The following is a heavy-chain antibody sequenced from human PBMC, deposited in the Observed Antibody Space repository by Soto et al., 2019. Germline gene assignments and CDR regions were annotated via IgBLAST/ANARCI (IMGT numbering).Heavy chain of an antibody. CDR2: ICYSGST. Sequence: QVQLQESGPGLVKPSQTLSLTCTVSGASISSGGYYWSWIRQHPGKGLEWIGYICYSGSTYYNPSLKSRVTISVDTSKNQFSLKLSSVTAADTAVYYCARGEYYYSSGSSGLNWFDPWGQGTLVTVSS. J-gene: IGHJ5*02. V-gene: IGHV4-31*03. CDR1: GASISSGGYY. D-gene: IGHD3-10*01. CDR3: ARGEYYYSSGSSGLNWFDP.